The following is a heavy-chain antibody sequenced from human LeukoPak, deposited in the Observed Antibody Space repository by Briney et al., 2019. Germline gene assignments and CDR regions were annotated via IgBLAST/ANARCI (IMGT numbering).Heavy chain of an antibody. CDR1: GFTFSSYE. V-gene: IGHV3-48*03. D-gene: IGHD2-15*01. CDR2: IGSSGSTI. CDR3: ARSGYCSGGGCYYYDGMDV. Sequence: PGGSLRLSCAASGFTFSSYEMNWVRQAPGKGLEWVSYIGSSGSTIYYADSVKGRFTISRDNAKNSLYLQMNSLRAEDTAVYYCARSGYCSGGGCYYYDGMDVWGQGTTVTVSS. J-gene: IGHJ6*02.